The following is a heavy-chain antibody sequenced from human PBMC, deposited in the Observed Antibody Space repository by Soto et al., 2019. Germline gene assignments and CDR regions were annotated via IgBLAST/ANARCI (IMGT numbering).Heavy chain of an antibody. J-gene: IGHJ5*02. D-gene: IGHD2-15*01. CDR2: INHSGST. CDR1: GGSFSGYY. V-gene: IGHV4-34*01. CDR3: ARGGRRIVVVVAAKHNWFDP. Sequence: SETLSLTCAVYGGSFSGYYWSWIRQPPGKGLEWIGEINHSGSTNYNPSLKSRVTISVDTSKNQFSLKLSSVTAADTAVYYCARGGRRIVVVVAAKHNWFDPWAQGTLVTVSS.